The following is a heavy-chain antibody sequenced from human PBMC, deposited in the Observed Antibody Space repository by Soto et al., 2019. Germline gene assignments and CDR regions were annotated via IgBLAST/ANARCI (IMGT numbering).Heavy chain of an antibody. CDR1: GFTFSSYW. J-gene: IGHJ4*02. D-gene: IGHD3-16*01. V-gene: IGHV3-7*03. CDR3: VRVGRLGGY. CDR2: IKQDGSEK. Sequence: EVQLVESGGGLVQPGGSLRLSCAASGFTFSSYWMSWVRQAPGKGLEWVANIKQDGSEKYYVDSVKGQFTISRDNAKTSLYLQMNSLRAEDTAVFYCVRVGRLGGYWGQGTLVTVSS.